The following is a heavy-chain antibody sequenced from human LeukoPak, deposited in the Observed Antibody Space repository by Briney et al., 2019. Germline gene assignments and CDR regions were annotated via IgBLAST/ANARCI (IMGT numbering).Heavy chain of an antibody. D-gene: IGHD3-10*01. CDR3: ARGHITMVRGVTVVDWFDP. CDR2: IYYSGST. V-gene: IGHV4-59*01. CDR1: GDSIRSYY. Sequence: SETLSLTCTVSGDSIRSYYWSWIRQPPGKGLEWIGYIYYSGSTNYNPSLKSRVTISVDTSKNQFSLKLSSVTAADTAVYYCARGHITMVRGVTVVDWFDPWGQGTLVTVSS. J-gene: IGHJ5*02.